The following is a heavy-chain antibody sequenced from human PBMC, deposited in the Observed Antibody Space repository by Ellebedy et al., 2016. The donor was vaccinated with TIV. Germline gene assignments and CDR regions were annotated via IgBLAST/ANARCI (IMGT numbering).Heavy chain of an antibody. V-gene: IGHV3-48*04. CDR3: ARDMAWGNERVIDGFDI. J-gene: IGHJ3*02. CDR2: MSGSTITT. Sequence: GGSLRLSCAASGFSFSSHSMNWVRQAPGKGLEWVSYMSGSTITTYYADSVKGRFTISRDNAKNSLFLQMNSLRAEDTAVYYCARDMAWGNERVIDGFDIWGQGTMVTVSS. D-gene: IGHD7-27*01. CDR1: GFSFSSHS.